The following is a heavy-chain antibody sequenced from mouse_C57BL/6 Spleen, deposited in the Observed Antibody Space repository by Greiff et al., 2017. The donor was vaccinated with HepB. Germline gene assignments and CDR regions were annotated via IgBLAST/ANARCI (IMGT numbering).Heavy chain of an antibody. CDR1: GYTFTSYW. V-gene: IGHV1-59*01. Sequence: VQLQQSGAELVRPGTSVKLSCKASGYTFTSYWMHWVKQRPGQGLEWIGVIDPSDSYTNYNQKFKGKATLTVDTSSSTAYMQLSSLTSEDSAVYYCARGGVTTETWFAYWGQGTLVTVSA. J-gene: IGHJ3*01. CDR2: IDPSDSYT. D-gene: IGHD2-2*01. CDR3: ARGGVTTETWFAY.